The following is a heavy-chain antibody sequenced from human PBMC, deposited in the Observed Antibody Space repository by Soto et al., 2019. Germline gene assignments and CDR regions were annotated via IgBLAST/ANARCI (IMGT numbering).Heavy chain of an antibody. CDR2: IYWDDDK. CDR1: GFSLSSSGAA. CDR3: AHRAIMTMFGLVIDNGVWFDT. V-gene: IGHV2-5*02. D-gene: IGHD3-16*01. Sequence: QINLKESAPTVVKPTQTLTLTCTFSGFSLSSSGAAVGWIRQPPGRALAWVAPIYWDDDKRYNRYNPSLHGRVSVTKDTSTNQVALTLTIVDPADTATYVCAHRAIMTMFGLVIDNGVWFDTWGQGTRVIVSS. J-gene: IGHJ5*02.